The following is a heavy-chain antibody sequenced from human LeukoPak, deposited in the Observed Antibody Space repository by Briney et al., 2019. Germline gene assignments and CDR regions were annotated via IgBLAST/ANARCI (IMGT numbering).Heavy chain of an antibody. V-gene: IGHV3-7*03. D-gene: IGHD6-19*01. CDR1: GFSFSSYY. J-gene: IGHJ6*02. CDR3: AKHKRIAVAGTVYYYYGMDV. Sequence: GGSLRLSCAASGFSFSSYYMSWVRQAPGKGLEWVALINPDGSERYYVDSVKGRFTISRDNSKNTLYLQMNSLRAEDTAVYYCAKHKRIAVAGTVYYYYGMDVWGQGTTVTVSS. CDR2: INPDGSER.